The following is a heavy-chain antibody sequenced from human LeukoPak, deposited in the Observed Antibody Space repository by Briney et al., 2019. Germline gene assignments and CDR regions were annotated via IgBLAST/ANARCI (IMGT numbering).Heavy chain of an antibody. CDR2: ISSTTSII. CDR3: ARDSSNSSWDLDY. CDR1: GFTFSSYR. J-gene: IGHJ4*02. Sequence: GGSLRLSCVASGFTFSSYRMNWVRQAPGKGLEWVSSISSTTSIIHYADSVKGRFTVSRDNAKNSLYLQMNSLRAEDTAVYYCARDSSNSSWDLDYWGQGTLVTVSS. V-gene: IGHV3-48*04. D-gene: IGHD6-13*01.